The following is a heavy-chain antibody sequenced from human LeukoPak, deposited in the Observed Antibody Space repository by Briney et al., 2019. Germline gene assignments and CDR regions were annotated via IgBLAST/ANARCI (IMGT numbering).Heavy chain of an antibody. CDR1: GFTFSSYW. V-gene: IGHV3-7*01. D-gene: IGHD3-16*01. CDR2: IKQDGSEK. Sequence: GGSLRLSCAASGFTFSSYWMSWVRQAPGKGLEWVANIKQDGSEKYFVDSVKGRFAISRDNAKNSLYLQMNSLRAEDTAVYYCATAPLGSLPRMDVWGQGTAVIVSS. CDR3: ATAPLGSLPRMDV. J-gene: IGHJ6*02.